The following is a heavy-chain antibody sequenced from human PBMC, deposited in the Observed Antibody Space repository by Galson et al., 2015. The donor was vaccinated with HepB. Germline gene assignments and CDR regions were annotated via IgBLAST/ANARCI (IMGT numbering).Heavy chain of an antibody. J-gene: IGHJ4*02. Sequence: SVKVSCKASGYTFTSYGISWVRQAPGQGLEWMGWISADNGNTNYAQKLQGRVTMTTDTSTSTAYMELRSLRSDDTAVYYCARDPSSSGWYGFGYYFDYWGQGTLVTVSS. D-gene: IGHD6-19*01. CDR1: GYTFTSYG. CDR2: ISADNGNT. CDR3: ARDPSSSGWYGFGYYFDY. V-gene: IGHV1-18*04.